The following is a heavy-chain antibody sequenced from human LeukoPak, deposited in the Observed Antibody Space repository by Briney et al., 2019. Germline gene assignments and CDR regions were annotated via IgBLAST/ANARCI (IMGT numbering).Heavy chain of an antibody. CDR3: ARDPPFRTGWSQNFFDY. J-gene: IGHJ4*02. V-gene: IGHV3-30*01. CDR1: GFTFDDYA. Sequence: QSGGSLRVSCTPSGFTFDDYAMHWVRQAPGKGLEWVALISYDGGNIYYADSVKGRFTISRDNSQNTLYLQMNSLRAEDTAVYYCARDPPFRTGWSQNFFDYWGPGTLVTVSS. CDR2: ISYDGGNI. D-gene: IGHD6-19*01.